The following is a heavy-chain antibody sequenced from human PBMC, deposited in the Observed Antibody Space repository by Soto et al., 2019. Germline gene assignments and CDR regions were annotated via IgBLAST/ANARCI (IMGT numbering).Heavy chain of an antibody. CDR2: IIPIFGTA. J-gene: IGHJ4*02. CDR3: ASDYYDTRGYYYNY. CDR1: GGTFSSYA. Sequence: GASVKVSCKTSGGTFSSYAISWVRQAPGQGLEWMGGIIPIFGTANYAQKFQGRVTLTADESTSTAYMELSSLRSEDTAVYYCASDYYDTRGYYYNYWGQGTLVTVSS. D-gene: IGHD3-22*01. V-gene: IGHV1-69*13.